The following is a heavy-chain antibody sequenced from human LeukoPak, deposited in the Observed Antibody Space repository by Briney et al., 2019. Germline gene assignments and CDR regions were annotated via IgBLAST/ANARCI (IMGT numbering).Heavy chain of an antibody. J-gene: IGHJ3*02. CDR1: GFTFSSYG. D-gene: IGHD3-16*01. Sequence: GGSLRLSCAASGFTFSSYGMHWVRQAPGKGLEWVAVISYDGSNKYYADSVKGRFTISRDNSKNTLYLQMNSLRAEDTAVYYCARVGVPDAFDIWGQGTMVTVSS. CDR3: ARVGVPDAFDI. V-gene: IGHV3-30*03. CDR2: ISYDGSNK.